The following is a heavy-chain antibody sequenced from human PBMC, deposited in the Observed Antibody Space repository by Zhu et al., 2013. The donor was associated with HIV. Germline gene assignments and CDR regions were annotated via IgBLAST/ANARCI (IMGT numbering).Heavy chain of an antibody. CDR2: MNPNSGNT. D-gene: IGHD3-3*01. CDR1: GYTFTSYD. J-gene: IGHJ5*02. Sequence: SVKVSCKASGYTFTSYDINWVRQATGQGLEWMGWMNPNSGNTGYAQKFQGRVTITRNTSISTAYMELSSLRSEDTAVYYCARGRTGRRTISRSAFDPWGQGPWSPSPQ. CDR3: ARGRTGRRTISRSAFDP. V-gene: IGHV1-8*03.